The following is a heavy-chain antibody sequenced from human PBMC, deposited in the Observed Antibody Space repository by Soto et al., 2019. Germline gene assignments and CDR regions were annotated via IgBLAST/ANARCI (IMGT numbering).Heavy chain of an antibody. CDR1: GFILSDYY. CDR3: ARDKVGYSSSCPDY. J-gene: IGHJ4*02. D-gene: IGHD6-13*01. V-gene: IGHV3-11*05. CDR2: ISSSSSYT. Sequence: PGGSLRLCCAASGFILSDYYMSWISQAPGKGLEWVSYISSSSSYTNYADSVKGRFTISRDNAKNSLYLQMNSLRAEDTAVYYCARDKVGYSSSCPDYWGQGTLVTVSS.